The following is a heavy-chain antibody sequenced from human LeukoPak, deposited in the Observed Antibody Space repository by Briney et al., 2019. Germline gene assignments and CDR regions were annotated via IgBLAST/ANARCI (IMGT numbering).Heavy chain of an antibody. V-gene: IGHV1-24*01. CDR3: ATDGAGDYLNH. CDR1: GYIFTELS. Sequence: ASVKVSCKVSGYIFTELSMHWVRQAPGQGLEWMGGFNPEDGETFYAQKFQGRVNMTEDTSTDTAYMELSSLSYDDTAVYYCATDGAGDYLNHWGQGTLVTISS. J-gene: IGHJ4*02. D-gene: IGHD4-17*01. CDR2: FNPEDGET.